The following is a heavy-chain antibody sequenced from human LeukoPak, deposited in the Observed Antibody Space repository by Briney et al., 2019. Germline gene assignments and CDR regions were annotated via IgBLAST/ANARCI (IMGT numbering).Heavy chain of an antibody. Sequence: PSETLSLTCAVSGDSISSSHWWSWVRQPPGKGLEWIGEIHHSGSTYYNPSLKSRVTISVDRSKNQFSLKLSSVTAADTAVYYCARDRTYSSSSEGFDYWGQGTLVTVSS. V-gene: IGHV4-4*02. D-gene: IGHD6-6*01. CDR2: IHHSGST. CDR3: ARDRTYSSSSEGFDY. CDR1: GDSISSSHW. J-gene: IGHJ4*02.